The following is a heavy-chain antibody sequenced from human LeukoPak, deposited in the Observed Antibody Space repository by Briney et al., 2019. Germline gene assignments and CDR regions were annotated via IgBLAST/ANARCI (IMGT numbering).Heavy chain of an antibody. CDR1: GGSISSSY. Sequence: SETLSLTCAVSGGSISSSYWSWIRQPPGKGLEWIGYIYYSGSTNYNPSLKSRVTISVDTSKNQFSLKLSSVTAADTAVYYCAREVGYSSGWYSPWGQGTLVTVSS. J-gene: IGHJ5*02. CDR2: IYYSGST. V-gene: IGHV4-59*01. CDR3: AREVGYSSGWYSP. D-gene: IGHD6-19*01.